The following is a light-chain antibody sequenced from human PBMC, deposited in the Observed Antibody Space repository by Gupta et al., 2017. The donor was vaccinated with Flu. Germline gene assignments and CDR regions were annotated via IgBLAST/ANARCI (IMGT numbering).Light chain of an antibody. CDR1: KLGDKY. V-gene: IGLV3-1*01. Sequence: SYELTQSPSVSVSPGQTASITCSGDKLGDKYACWYQQKPGPSPVLVIYQDNKRPSGMSERFSGSNSGNTDTLTISGTQAMDEADYYCQVWDISSYVVFGGGTKMTVL. J-gene: IGLJ2*01. CDR2: QDN. CDR3: QVWDISSYVV.